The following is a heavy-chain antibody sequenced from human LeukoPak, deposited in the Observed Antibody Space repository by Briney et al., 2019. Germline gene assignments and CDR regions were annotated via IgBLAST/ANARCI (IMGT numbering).Heavy chain of an antibody. CDR1: GGSISSSSYY. Sequence: SETLSLTCTVSGGSISSSSYYWGWIRQPPGKGLEWIGSIYYSGSTYYNPSLKSRVTISVDTSKNQFSLKLSSVTAADTAVYYCARSSSGYYYVSLVELPRGSFDPWGQGTLVTVSS. J-gene: IGHJ5*02. CDR3: ARSSSGYYYVSLVELPRGSFDP. D-gene: IGHD3-22*01. V-gene: IGHV4-39*07. CDR2: IYYSGST.